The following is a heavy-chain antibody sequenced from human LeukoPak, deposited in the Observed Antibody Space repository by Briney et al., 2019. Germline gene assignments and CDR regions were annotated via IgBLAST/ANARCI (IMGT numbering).Heavy chain of an antibody. V-gene: IGHV4-59*01. J-gene: IGHJ4*02. Sequence: SETLSLTCTVSGGTISGYYWSWIRQPPGKGLEWIGYVYNSGNSDYNPSLKSRVSISVDTSKNQLSLKLSSVTAADTAVYYCARAHSNNWRFDYWGQGTLVTVSS. D-gene: IGHD6-13*01. CDR2: VYNSGNS. CDR3: ARAHSNNWRFDY. CDR1: GGTISGYY.